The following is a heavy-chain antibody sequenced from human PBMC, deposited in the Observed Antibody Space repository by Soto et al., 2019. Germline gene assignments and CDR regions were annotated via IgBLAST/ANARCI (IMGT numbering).Heavy chain of an antibody. V-gene: IGHV4-31*03. CDR3: AREIAAAGFDY. CDR1: GCSISSGCYY. Sequence: PSETLSLTCTVSGCSISSGCYYWSWIRQHPGKGLEWIGYIYYSGSTYYNPSLKSRVTISVDTSKNQLSLKLSSVTAADTAVYYCAREIAAAGFDYWGQGTLVTVSS. D-gene: IGHD6-13*01. CDR2: IYYSGST. J-gene: IGHJ4*02.